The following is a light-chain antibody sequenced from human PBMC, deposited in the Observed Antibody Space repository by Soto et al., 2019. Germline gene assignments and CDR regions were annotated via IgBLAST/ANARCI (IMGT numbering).Light chain of an antibody. Sequence: DIQMTQSPSTLSASVGDRVTITCGASKSISIFFAWYQQKPGKAPKILIYNASSLERGVPSKFIGMGSGREITPTISSQGPADFVTDYCQQYSACDPGTFGQGTKVDIK. V-gene: IGKV1-5*03. CDR3: QQYSACDPGT. CDR2: NAS. CDR1: KSISIF. J-gene: IGKJ1*01.